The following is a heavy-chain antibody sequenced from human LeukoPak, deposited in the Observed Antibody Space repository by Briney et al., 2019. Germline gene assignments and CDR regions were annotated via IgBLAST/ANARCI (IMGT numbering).Heavy chain of an antibody. J-gene: IGHJ4*02. D-gene: IGHD2-2*01. CDR3: ANARESMYQLPPIDY. Sequence: GGSLRLSCAASGFTFSSYGMHWVRQAPGKGLEWVAFIRYDGSNKYYADSVKGRFTISRDNSKNTLYPQMNSLRAEDTAVYYCANARESMYQLPPIDYWGRGTLVTVSS. CDR1: GFTFSSYG. V-gene: IGHV3-30*02. CDR2: IRYDGSNK.